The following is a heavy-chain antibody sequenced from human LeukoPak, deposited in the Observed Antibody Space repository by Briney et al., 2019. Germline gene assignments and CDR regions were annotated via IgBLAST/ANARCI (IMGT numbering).Heavy chain of an antibody. CDR1: GGTFSFYA. Sequence: GASVKVSCKASGGTFSFYAISWVRQAPGQGLEWMGGIIPMFGTPNYAQKFQDRVTITADESTRTAYMELSSLKSEDTAVYYCAKAGGATGMDWFDPWGQGTLVTLSS. D-gene: IGHD1-1*01. J-gene: IGHJ5*02. V-gene: IGHV1-69*13. CDR2: IIPMFGTP. CDR3: AKAGGATGMDWFDP.